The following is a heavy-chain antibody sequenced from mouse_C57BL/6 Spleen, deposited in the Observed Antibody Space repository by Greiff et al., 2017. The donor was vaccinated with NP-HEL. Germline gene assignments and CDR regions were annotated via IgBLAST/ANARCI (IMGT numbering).Heavy chain of an antibody. CDR1: GYTFTSYW. CDR2: IDPSDSYT. D-gene: IGHD1-1*01. V-gene: IGHV1-69*01. CDR3: ARSYYYGSSSRYWYFDV. Sequence: QVQLQQPGAELVMPGASVKLSCKASGYTFTSYWMHWVKQRPGQGLEWIGEIDPSDSYTNYNQKFKGKSTLTVDKSSSTAYMQLSSLTSEDSAVYYCARSYYYGSSSRYWYFDVWGTGTTVTVSS. J-gene: IGHJ1*03.